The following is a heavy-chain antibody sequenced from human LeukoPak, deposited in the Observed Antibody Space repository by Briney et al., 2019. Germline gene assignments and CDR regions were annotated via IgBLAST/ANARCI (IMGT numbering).Heavy chain of an antibody. CDR3: ARDSSSSWYEALDI. CDR1: GLTFSSYG. J-gene: IGHJ3*02. Sequence: GRSLRLSCAASGLTFSSYGMHWVRQASGKGLEWVTVIWHDGTNTYFADSVKGRFTISRDNSKNTVYLQMNSLRAEDTAVYFCARDSSSSWYEALDIWGRGTMVTVSS. V-gene: IGHV3-33*01. D-gene: IGHD6-13*01. CDR2: IWHDGTNT.